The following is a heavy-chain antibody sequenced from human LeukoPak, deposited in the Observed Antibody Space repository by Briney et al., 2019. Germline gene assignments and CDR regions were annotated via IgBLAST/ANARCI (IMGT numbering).Heavy chain of an antibody. J-gene: IGHJ4*02. V-gene: IGHV4-61*01. CDR1: GGSVSSNSYY. CDR2: IDYTGSA. Sequence: WETLSLTCTVSGGSVSSNSYYWSWVRQPPGKGLEWIGFIDYTGSANYNPSLKSRVTISLDTSKNQFSLKLSSVTAADTAVYYCARNLGSGWYYDYWGQGILVTVSS. D-gene: IGHD6-19*01. CDR3: ARNLGSGWYYDY.